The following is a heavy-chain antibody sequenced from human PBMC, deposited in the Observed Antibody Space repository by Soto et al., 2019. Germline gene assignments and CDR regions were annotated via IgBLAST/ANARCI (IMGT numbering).Heavy chain of an antibody. CDR1: EFNFRSFW. CDR2: ISSSGSTI. V-gene: IGHV3-48*04. D-gene: IGHD2-15*01. Sequence: GGSLRLSCAASEFNFRSFWMSWVRQAPGKGLEWASYISSSGSTIYYADSVKGRFTISRDNAKNSLYLQMNSLRAEDTAVYYCARRSRYCSGGSCYNWFDPWGQGTLVTVSS. CDR3: ARRSRYCSGGSCYNWFDP. J-gene: IGHJ5*02.